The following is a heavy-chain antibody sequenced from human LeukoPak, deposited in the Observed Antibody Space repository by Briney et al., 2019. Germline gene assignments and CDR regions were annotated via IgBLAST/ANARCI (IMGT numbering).Heavy chain of an antibody. V-gene: IGHV5-51*01. Sequence: GESLKISCKASGFSFTSYWIGWVRQMPGKGLEWMGIIDPSDSETRYTPSFQGQVTISVDKSLTTADLQWNSLKASDTAMYYCARQTAMGRSGDYWGQGTLVTVSS. CDR3: ARQTAMGRSGDY. J-gene: IGHJ4*02. CDR2: IDPSDSET. CDR1: GFSFTSYW. D-gene: IGHD5-18*01.